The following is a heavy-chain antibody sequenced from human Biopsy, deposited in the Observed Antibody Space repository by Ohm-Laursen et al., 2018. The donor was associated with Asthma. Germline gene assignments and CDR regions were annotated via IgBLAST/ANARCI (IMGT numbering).Heavy chain of an antibody. J-gene: IGHJ5*02. D-gene: IGHD2-15*01. Sequence: ASVKVSCKASGYTFISYAIHWVRQAPGQRLEWMGWINAGNGNTKYSQKFQGRVTITRDTSASTAYMELSSLRSDDTAVYYCARERAVLVVGAEGNWFDPWGQGTRVTVSS. CDR3: ARERAVLVVGAEGNWFDP. V-gene: IGHV1-3*01. CDR1: GYTFISYA. CDR2: INAGNGNT.